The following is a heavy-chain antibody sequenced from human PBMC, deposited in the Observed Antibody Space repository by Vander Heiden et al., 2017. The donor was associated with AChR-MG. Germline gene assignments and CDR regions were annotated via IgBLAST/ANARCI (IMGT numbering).Heavy chain of an antibody. CDR3: AKLMVEGIISRNKLWCFDF. J-gene: IGHJ2*01. CDR2: IGGDGRAT. CDR1: GSSFKTFP. V-gene: IGHV3-23*03. D-gene: IGHD3-10*01. Sequence: EVQLLEPGGGVVQPGGSLGLSCAASGSSFKTFPRSWLRQAPGKGLEWVSSIGGDGRATYYADSVKSRLTISRDNSENTLYLQMSSLRDEDTAVYYCAKLMVEGIISRNKLWCFDFWGRGTLVIASS.